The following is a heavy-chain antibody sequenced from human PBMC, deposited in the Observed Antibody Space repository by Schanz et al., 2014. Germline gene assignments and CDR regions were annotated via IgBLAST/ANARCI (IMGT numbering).Heavy chain of an antibody. V-gene: IGHV1-18*01. D-gene: IGHD2-2*01. Sequence: QVQMVQSGAEVKKPGASVKVSCKASGYPFSNYGISWLRQAPGQGFEWMAWMSYNGNTKYAQSLQGRVTVTRDTSASTSYMELRSLTSDDTAVYYCARDVPRNDYWGQGTPXTVSS. CDR2: MSYNGNT. J-gene: IGHJ4*02. CDR1: GYPFSNYG. CDR3: ARDVPRNDY.